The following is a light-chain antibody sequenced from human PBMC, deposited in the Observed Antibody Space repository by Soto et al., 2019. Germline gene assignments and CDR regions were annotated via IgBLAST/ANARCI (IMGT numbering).Light chain of an antibody. CDR1: QSVSNY. J-gene: IGKJ1*01. CDR3: QQRTNYRT. V-gene: IGKV3-11*01. Sequence: EIELTQSPATLSVSPGERATLSCRASQSVSNYIAWYQQKPGKAPRLLIYGTSNCATGVPSRFSGSGSGTEFTLTISSLQPEDFAVYFCQQRTNYRTFGHGTRVEIK. CDR2: GTS.